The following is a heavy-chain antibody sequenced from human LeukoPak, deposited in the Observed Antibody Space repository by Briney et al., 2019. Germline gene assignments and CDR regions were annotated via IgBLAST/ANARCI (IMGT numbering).Heavy chain of an antibody. Sequence: ASVKVSCKASGYTFTSYAMNWVRQAPGQGLEWMGWINTNTGNPTYAQGFTGRFVFSLDTSVSTAYLQISSLKAEDTAVYYCARDEPYEILTGSYTTHNWFDPWGQGTLVTVSS. D-gene: IGHD3-9*01. V-gene: IGHV7-4-1*02. J-gene: IGHJ5*02. CDR3: ARDEPYEILTGSYTTHNWFDP. CDR2: INTNTGNP. CDR1: GYTFTSYA.